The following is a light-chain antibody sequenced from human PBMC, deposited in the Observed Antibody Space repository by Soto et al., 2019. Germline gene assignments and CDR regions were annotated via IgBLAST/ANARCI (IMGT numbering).Light chain of an antibody. CDR1: VLAKKY. Sequence: SYELTQPSSVSVSPGQTARITCSGDVLAKKYDRWFQQKPGQAPVLVIYKDSERPSGIPERFSCSSSGTSVTLTISGAQVEDEADYYCYSAADNSLVFGGGTKVTVL. CDR3: YSAADNSLV. CDR2: KDS. V-gene: IGLV3-27*01. J-gene: IGLJ2*01.